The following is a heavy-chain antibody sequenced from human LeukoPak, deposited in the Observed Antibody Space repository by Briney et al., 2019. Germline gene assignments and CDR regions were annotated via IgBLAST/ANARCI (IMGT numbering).Heavy chain of an antibody. CDR3: AGGQTYYYDTSGHYPLDY. D-gene: IGHD3-22*01. V-gene: IGHV3-7*01. J-gene: IGHJ4*02. CDR2: IKQDGSEK. CDR1: GFTFSTYW. Sequence: GESLRLSCAASGFTFSTYWMTWVRQAPGKGLEWVANIKQDGSEKYYVDSVKGRFTISRDNAKNSLYLQMNSLRAEDTAVYYCAGGQTYYYDTSGHYPLDYWGQGTLVTVSS.